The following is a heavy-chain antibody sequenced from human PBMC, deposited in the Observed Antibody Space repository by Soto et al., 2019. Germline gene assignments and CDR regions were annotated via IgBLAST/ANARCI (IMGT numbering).Heavy chain of an antibody. CDR1: GFTFSSYG. D-gene: IGHD3-22*01. CDR2: IWYDGSNK. J-gene: IGHJ4*02. CDR3: ARDGDSSGYPPNYFDY. V-gene: IGHV3-33*01. Sequence: GGSLRLSCAASGFTFSSYGMHWVRQAPGKGLEWVAVIWYDGSNKYYADSVKGRFTISRDNSKNTLYLQMNSLRAEDTAVYYCARDGDSSGYPPNYFDYWGQGTLVTVSS.